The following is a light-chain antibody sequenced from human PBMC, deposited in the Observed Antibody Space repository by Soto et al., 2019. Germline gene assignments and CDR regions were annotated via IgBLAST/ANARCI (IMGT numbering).Light chain of an antibody. V-gene: IGKV3-20*01. Sequence: DIVLTQSPGTLSLSPGERATLSCRASQSVRSNYLAWYQRKPGQAPRLLIYGASTRATGIPDRFSGTGSGTDFTLPISRLEPEDFAVYYCQQYGGSPYTFGQGTKLEIK. J-gene: IGKJ2*01. CDR3: QQYGGSPYT. CDR1: QSVRSNY. CDR2: GAS.